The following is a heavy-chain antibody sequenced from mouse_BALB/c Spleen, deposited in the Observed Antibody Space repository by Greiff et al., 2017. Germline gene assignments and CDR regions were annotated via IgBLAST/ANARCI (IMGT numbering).Heavy chain of an antibody. Sequence: VQLQQSGPEVVRPGVSVKISCKGSGYTFTSYDINWVKQRPGQGLEWIGWIYPGDGSTKYNEKFKGKATLTADKSSSTAYMQLSSLTSENSAVYFCAREGVYDGYYWYFDVWGAGTTVTVSS. D-gene: IGHD2-3*01. CDR1: GYTFTSYD. CDR3: AREGVYDGYYWYFDV. CDR2: IYPGDGST. J-gene: IGHJ1*01. V-gene: IGHV1S56*01.